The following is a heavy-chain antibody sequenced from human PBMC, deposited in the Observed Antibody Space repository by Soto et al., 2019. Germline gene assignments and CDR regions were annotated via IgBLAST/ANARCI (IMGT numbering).Heavy chain of an antibody. CDR2: ISPGSRYP. CDR1: GFTFGDSY. J-gene: IGHJ5*02. CDR3: VRGGGGGLFEP. V-gene: IGHV3-11*06. D-gene: IGHD2-15*01. Sequence: GGSLRLSCAGSGFTFGDSYMSWIRQAPGKGLEWLSYISPGSRYPAYADSVKGRFTISRGNAKRSVYLQMMSLTAEDTAIYYCVRGGGGGLFEPWGQGTMVTVSS.